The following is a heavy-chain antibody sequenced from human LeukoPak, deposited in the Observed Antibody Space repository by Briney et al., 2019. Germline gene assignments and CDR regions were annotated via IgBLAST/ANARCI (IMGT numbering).Heavy chain of an antibody. V-gene: IGHV3-11*04. CDR2: ISGSGVAT. J-gene: IGHJ4*02. CDR1: GFTVSSNY. CDR3: ARKYCSSTSCLFDC. Sequence: GGSLRLSCAASGFTVSSNYMSWVRQAPGKGLEWVSSISGSGVATYYADSVKGRFTISRDNAKNSLYLQMNSLRAEDTAVYYCARKYCSSTSCLFDCWGQGTLVTVSS. D-gene: IGHD2-2*01.